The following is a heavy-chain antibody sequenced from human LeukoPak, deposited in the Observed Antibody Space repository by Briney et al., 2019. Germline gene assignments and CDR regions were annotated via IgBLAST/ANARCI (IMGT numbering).Heavy chain of an antibody. J-gene: IGHJ5*02. CDR3: ARGSGCNCFSP. D-gene: IGHD3-3*01. Sequence: WIGEINHSGSTNYNPSLKSRVTISVDTSKNQFSLKLSSVTAADTAVYYCARGSGCNCFSPWGEGSLVTVSS. CDR2: INHSGST. V-gene: IGHV4-34*01.